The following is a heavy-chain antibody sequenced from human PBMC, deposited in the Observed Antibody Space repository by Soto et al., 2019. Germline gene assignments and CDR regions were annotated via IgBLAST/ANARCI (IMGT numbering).Heavy chain of an antibody. V-gene: IGHV4-4*02. Sequence: QVQLQESGPGLVKPSGTLSLTCAVSGGSISSSYWWSWVRQPPGKGLEWIGEIYHSGSTNYNTSPXXRXXISVDKSKNQCSLKVTSVTAADTAVYYCARVSGSYYYGMDVWGQGTTVTVSS. CDR3: ARVSGSYYYGMDV. CDR2: IYHSGST. CDR1: GGSISSSYW. J-gene: IGHJ6*02.